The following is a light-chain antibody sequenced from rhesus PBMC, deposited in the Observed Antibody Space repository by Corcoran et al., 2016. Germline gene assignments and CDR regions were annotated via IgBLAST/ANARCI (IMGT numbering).Light chain of an antibody. CDR2: EAS. V-gene: IGKV1-21*01. J-gene: IGKJ1*01. CDR1: QGITND. Sequence: DIQMTQSPSSRSASVGDRVTITCRASQGITNDLAWYQQKPGETPTLLIYEASSLQSGIPSRISGSGTGTDFTLPVSSLQPEDFATYYCHHYYSPPWTFSQGTKVEIK. CDR3: HHYYSPPWT.